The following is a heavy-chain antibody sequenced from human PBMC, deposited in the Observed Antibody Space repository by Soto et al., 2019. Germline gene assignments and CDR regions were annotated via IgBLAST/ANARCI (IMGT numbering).Heavy chain of an antibody. Sequence: PRGSLRVSWASSGFTFSNASMCWVGQAPGKGLDWVGRIKSKTDGGTTDYAAPVKGRFTISRDDSKNTLYLQMNSLKTEDIAVYHCTTEQQVGYNWFDPWGQGTLVTVSS. V-gene: IGHV3-15*01. J-gene: IGHJ5*02. CDR2: IKSKTDGGTT. CDR3: TTEQQVGYNWFDP. D-gene: IGHD1-26*01. CDR1: GFTFSNAS.